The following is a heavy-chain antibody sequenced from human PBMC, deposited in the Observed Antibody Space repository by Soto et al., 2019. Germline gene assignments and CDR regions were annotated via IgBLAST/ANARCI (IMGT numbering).Heavy chain of an antibody. CDR1: GFTFSSYA. Sequence: GGSLRLSCAASGFTFSSYAMSWVRQAPGKGLEWAPAISGSGGSTYYADSVKGRFTISRDNSKNTLYLQMNSLRAEDTAVYYCAKGIQLWSQNFDYWGQGTLVTVSS. CDR2: ISGSGGST. V-gene: IGHV3-23*01. D-gene: IGHD5-18*01. CDR3: AKGIQLWSQNFDY. J-gene: IGHJ4*02.